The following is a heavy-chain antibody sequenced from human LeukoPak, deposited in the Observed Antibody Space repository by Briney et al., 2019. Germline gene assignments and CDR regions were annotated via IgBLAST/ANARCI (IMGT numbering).Heavy chain of an antibody. Sequence: GGSLRLSCAASGFTFSDYYMSWIRQAPGKGLEWVSYISSSGSTIYYADSVKGRFTISRDSAKNSLYLQMNSLRAEDTAVYYCARESGGNPPIYYYYYMDAWGKGTTVTVSS. V-gene: IGHV3-11*04. D-gene: IGHD4-23*01. CDR3: ARESGGNPPIYYYYYMDA. J-gene: IGHJ6*03. CDR1: GFTFSDYY. CDR2: ISSSGSTI.